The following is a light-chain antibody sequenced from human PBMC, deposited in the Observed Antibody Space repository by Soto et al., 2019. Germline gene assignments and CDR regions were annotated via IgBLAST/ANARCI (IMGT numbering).Light chain of an antibody. CDR3: QQSYSTLFT. Sequence: DIQMTQSPSSLSASVGDRVTITCRASQTIIRYLNWYQQKPGRAPNLLIYAASGLQSGVPSRFSGSGSGTEFTLTISSLQPEDFATYYCQQSYSTLFTFGPGTKVEIK. V-gene: IGKV1-39*01. CDR2: AAS. CDR1: QTIIRY. J-gene: IGKJ3*01.